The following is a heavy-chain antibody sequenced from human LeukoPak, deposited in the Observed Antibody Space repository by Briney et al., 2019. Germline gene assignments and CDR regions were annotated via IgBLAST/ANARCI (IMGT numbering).Heavy chain of an antibody. CDR2: IYSGGST. CDR3: ARAICSGGKCYFDY. D-gene: IGHD2-15*01. CDR1: GFAVSSNY. J-gene: IGHJ4*02. Sequence: GGSLRLSCAASGFAVSSNYMSWVRQTPGRGLEWVSLIYSGGSTYYADSVKGRFTISRDSSKNTLYLQMNSLRAEDTAVYYCARAICSGGKCYFDYWGQGTLVTVSS. V-gene: IGHV3-53*01.